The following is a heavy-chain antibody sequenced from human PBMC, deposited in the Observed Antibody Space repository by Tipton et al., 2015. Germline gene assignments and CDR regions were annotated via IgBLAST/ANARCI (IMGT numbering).Heavy chain of an antibody. D-gene: IGHD3-10*01. CDR2: ISGSGSNI. CDR1: GFTFSSYA. V-gene: IGHV3-21*01. Sequence: SLRLSCAASGFTFSSYAMSWVRQAPGKGLDWVSSISGSGSNIYYADSVKGRFTISRDNAKNSLYLQMSSLRLEDTAVYYCATDYYYGSGSFLGAFDYWGQGTLVTVSS. CDR3: ATDYYYGSGSFLGAFDY. J-gene: IGHJ4*02.